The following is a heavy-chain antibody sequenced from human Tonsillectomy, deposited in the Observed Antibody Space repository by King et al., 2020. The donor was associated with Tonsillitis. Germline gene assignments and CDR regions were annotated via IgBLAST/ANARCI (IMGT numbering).Heavy chain of an antibody. CDR1: GGTFGGYA. J-gene: IGHJ4*02. CDR3: ARVKEGGDYVSPCAY. V-gene: IGHV1-69*01. Sequence: VQLVQSGAEVKKPGSSVKVSCKASGGTFGGYAIGWVRQAPGQGLEWLGRIIPLFDATNYAQTFQGRVTISADESTSTAYMELSSLRSDDTAVYFCARVKEGGDYVSPCAYWGRGTVVSVST. CDR2: IIPLFDAT. D-gene: IGHD4-17*01.